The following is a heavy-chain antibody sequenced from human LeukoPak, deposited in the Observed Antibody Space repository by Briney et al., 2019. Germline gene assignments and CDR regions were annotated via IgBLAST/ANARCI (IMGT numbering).Heavy chain of an antibody. Sequence: ASVKVSCKASGYTFTSYDINWVRQAPGQGLEWMGWINPNSGGTNYAQKFQGRVTMTRDTSISTAYMELSRLRSDDTAVYYCARSPRYCSSTSCYIFDYWGQGTLVTVSS. J-gene: IGHJ4*02. CDR3: ARSPRYCSSTSCYIFDY. D-gene: IGHD2-2*02. V-gene: IGHV1-2*02. CDR2: INPNSGGT. CDR1: GYTFTSYD.